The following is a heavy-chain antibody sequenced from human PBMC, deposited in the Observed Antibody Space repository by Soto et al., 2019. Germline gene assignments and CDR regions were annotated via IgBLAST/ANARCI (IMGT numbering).Heavy chain of an antibody. CDR1: GFTFRRYS. V-gene: IGHV3-21*01. CDR2: IRGFSPYT. D-gene: IGHD3-10*01. CDR3: ARSRGSAATHTYHKSMKF. J-gene: IGHJ2*01. Sequence: VGTLRLSCISSGFTFRRYSRRWVRQAPGKGLEWVSGIRGFSPYTFYAESVKGRFTISIDNAKNSLYLQMNSLRAEDTALYYCARSRGSAATHTYHKSMKFWG.